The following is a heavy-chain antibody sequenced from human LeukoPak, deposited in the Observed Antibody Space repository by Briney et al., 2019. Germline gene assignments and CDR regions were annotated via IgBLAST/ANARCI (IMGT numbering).Heavy chain of an antibody. CDR1: DGSISSYY. CDR2: NYTRGST. CDR3: ASESIMDGMDV. Sequence: PSEALPLTCTVSDGSISSYYWSWIRQPAGKGLEWIGRNYTRGSTNYNPSLKSRVTMSVDTSKNQFSLKLSSVTAADTAVYCCASESIMDGMDVWGQGTTVTVSS. J-gene: IGHJ6*02. V-gene: IGHV4-4*07. D-gene: IGHD6-6*01.